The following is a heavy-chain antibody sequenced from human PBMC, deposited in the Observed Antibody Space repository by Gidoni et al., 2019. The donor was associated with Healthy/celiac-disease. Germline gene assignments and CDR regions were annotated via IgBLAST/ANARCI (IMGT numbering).Heavy chain of an antibody. CDR1: GYTFTSYG. D-gene: IGHD2-15*01. CDR3: ARDRTDIVVVVAAPAPFDY. V-gene: IGHV1-18*01. Sequence: QVQLVQSGAEVKKPGASVKVSCKASGYTFTSYGISWVRQAPGQGLEWMGWISAYNGNTNYAQKLQGRVTMTTDTSTSTAYMELRSLRSDDTAVYYCARDRTDIVVVVAAPAPFDYWGQGTLVTVSS. J-gene: IGHJ4*02. CDR2: ISAYNGNT.